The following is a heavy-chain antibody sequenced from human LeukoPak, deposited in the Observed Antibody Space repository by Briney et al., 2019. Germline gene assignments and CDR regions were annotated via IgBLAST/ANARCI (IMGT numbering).Heavy chain of an antibody. D-gene: IGHD6-19*01. CDR1: GFTFSSYS. CDR3: AQQWLVLGAFDI. CDR2: ISSSSSYI. V-gene: IGHV3-21*04. Sequence: GGSLRLSCAASGFTFSSYSMNWVRQAPGKGLEWVSSISSSSSYIYYADSVKGRFTISRDNSKNTLYLQMNSLRADDTAVYYCAQQWLVLGAFDIWGQGTMVTVSS. J-gene: IGHJ3*02.